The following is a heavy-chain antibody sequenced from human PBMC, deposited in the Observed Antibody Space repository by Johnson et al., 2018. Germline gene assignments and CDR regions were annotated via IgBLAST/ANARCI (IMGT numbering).Heavy chain of an antibody. V-gene: IGHV3-23*04. Sequence: VQLVQSGGGLVQPGRSLRLSCAASGFTFDDYAMPWVRQAPGRGLEWVPAISGRGGNTYYADSGKGRFTIARNNSKTTLYLQMNSRRAEDTALYYCAKSLIAVAGSDAFDIWGQGTMVTVSS. J-gene: IGHJ3*02. CDR1: GFTFDDYA. D-gene: IGHD6-19*01. CDR3: AKSLIAVAGSDAFDI. CDR2: ISGRGGNT.